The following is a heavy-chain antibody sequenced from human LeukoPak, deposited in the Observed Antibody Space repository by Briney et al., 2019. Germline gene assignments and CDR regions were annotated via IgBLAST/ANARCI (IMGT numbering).Heavy chain of an antibody. V-gene: IGHV4-39*01. J-gene: IGHJ4*02. Sequence: PSETLSLTCTVSGASISSSRYYWGWIRQPPGKGLEWIGSIYYSGSTYYNPSLKSRVTISVDTSKNQFSLKLSSVTAADTAVYYCPSLPLVGATDFDYWGQGTLVTVSS. D-gene: IGHD1-26*01. CDR3: PSLPLVGATDFDY. CDR2: IYYSGST. CDR1: GASISSSRYY.